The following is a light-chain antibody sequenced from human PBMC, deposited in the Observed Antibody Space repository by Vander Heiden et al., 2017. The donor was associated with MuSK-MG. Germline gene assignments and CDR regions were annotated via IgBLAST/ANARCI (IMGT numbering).Light chain of an antibody. Sequence: QSALTQPASVSGSPGQSITISCTGTSSDVGTYNFVSWYQHHPGKAPKLLIYDVTSRPSGVSNRFSGSKSGNTASLTISGLQAEDEADYYCSSYTTRSTMFGGGTKLTVL. J-gene: IGLJ3*02. CDR1: SSDVGTYNF. V-gene: IGLV2-14*03. CDR3: SSYTTRSTM. CDR2: DVT.